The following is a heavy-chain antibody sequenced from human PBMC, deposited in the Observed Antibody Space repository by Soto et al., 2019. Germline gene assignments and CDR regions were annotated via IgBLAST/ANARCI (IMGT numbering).Heavy chain of an antibody. CDR2: INHSGST. CDR3: ARGKPPKLYSSSYDY. Sequence: QVQLQQWGAGLLKPSETLSLTCAVYGGSFSGYYWSWIRQPPGKGLEWIGEINHSGSTNYNPSLKSRVTISVDTSKNQFSLKLSSVNAADTAVYYCARGKPPKLYSSSYDYWGQGTLVTVSS. CDR1: GGSFSGYY. D-gene: IGHD6-6*01. J-gene: IGHJ4*02. V-gene: IGHV4-34*01.